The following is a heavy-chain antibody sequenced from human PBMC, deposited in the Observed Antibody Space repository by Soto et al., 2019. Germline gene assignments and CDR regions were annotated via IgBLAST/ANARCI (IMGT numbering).Heavy chain of an antibody. CDR1: GFTFSSYA. J-gene: IGHJ4*02. V-gene: IGHV3-23*01. D-gene: IGHD3-22*01. CDR3: ANRVYDSSGYFPTRNFDY. CDR2: ISGSGGST. Sequence: PGGSLRLSCAASGFTFSSYAMSWVRQAPGKGLEWVSAISGSGGSTYYADSVKGRFTISRDNSKNTLYLQMNSLRAEDTAVYYCANRVYDSSGYFPTRNFDYWGQGTLVTVSS.